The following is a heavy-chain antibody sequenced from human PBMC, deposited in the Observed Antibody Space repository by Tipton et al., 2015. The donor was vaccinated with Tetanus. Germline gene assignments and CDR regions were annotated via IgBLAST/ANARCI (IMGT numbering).Heavy chain of an antibody. Sequence: TLSLTCTVSGGSVSSGSYYWSWIRQPPGKGLEWIGYIYYSGSTNYNPSLKSRVTISVDTSKNQFSLKLSSVTAADTAVYYCAREGYYDSSGYYYKGAFDIWGQGTMATVSS. J-gene: IGHJ3*02. V-gene: IGHV4-61*01. CDR1: GGSVSSGSYY. D-gene: IGHD3-22*01. CDR2: IYYSGST. CDR3: AREGYYDSSGYYYKGAFDI.